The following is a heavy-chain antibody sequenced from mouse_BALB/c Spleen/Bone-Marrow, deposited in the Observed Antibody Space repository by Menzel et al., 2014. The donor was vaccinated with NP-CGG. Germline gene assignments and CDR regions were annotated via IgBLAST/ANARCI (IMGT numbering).Heavy chain of an antibody. CDR3: ARWGYGSSYWYFDV. Sequence: QVQLQQSGAELMKPGASVKISCKATGYTFSRYWIEWVKQRPGHGLEWIGEILPGSGSTNYNEKFKGKATFTADTSSNTAYMQLSSLTSEDSAVYYCARWGYGSSYWYFDVWGAGTTVTVSS. V-gene: IGHV1-9*01. J-gene: IGHJ1*01. CDR2: ILPGSGST. D-gene: IGHD1-1*01. CDR1: GYTFSRYW.